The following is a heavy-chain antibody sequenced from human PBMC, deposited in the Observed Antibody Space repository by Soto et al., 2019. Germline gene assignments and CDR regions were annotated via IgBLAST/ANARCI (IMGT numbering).Heavy chain of an antibody. CDR1: GGSISSYY. D-gene: IGHD3-9*01. CDR3: ARAVLLDYDILTGYYFDY. CDR2: IYYSGST. V-gene: IGHV4-59*01. Sequence: SETLSLTCTVSGGSISSYYWSWIRQPPGKGLEWIGYIYYSGSTNYNPSLKSRVTISVDTSKNQFSLKLSSVTAADTAVYYCARAVLLDYDILTGYYFDYWGQGTLVTVSS. J-gene: IGHJ4*02.